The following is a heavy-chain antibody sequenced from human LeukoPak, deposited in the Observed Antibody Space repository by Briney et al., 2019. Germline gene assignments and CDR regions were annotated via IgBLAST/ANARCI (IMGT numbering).Heavy chain of an antibody. Sequence: ASVKVYCKASGYTFTNYAMHWVRQAPGQRLEWMGWIDAGNGDTKFPRGFQGRVTITRDTSASTAYMELSSLRSEDMAVYYCARSRNGYNPFDYWGQGTLVTVSS. CDR1: GYTFTNYA. J-gene: IGHJ4*02. CDR3: ARSRNGYNPFDY. D-gene: IGHD5-24*01. V-gene: IGHV1-3*03. CDR2: IDAGNGDT.